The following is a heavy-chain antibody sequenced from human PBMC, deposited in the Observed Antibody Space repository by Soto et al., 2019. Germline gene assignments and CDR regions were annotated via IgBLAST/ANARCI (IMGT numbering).Heavy chain of an antibody. CDR2: ISGSGGST. V-gene: IGHV3-23*01. J-gene: IGHJ4*02. D-gene: IGHD5-18*01. CDR1: GFTFSSYA. CDR3: AKDLWAHSYGRYFDY. Sequence: GGSLRLSCAASGFTFSSYAMSWVRQAPGKGLEWVSAISGSGGSTYYADSVKGRFTISRDNSKNTLYLQMNSLRAEDTAVYYCAKDLWAHSYGRYFDYWGQGTLVTVSS.